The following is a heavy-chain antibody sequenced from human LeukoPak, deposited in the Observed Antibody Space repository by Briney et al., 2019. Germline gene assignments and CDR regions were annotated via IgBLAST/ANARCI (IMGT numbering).Heavy chain of an antibody. J-gene: IGHJ1*01. CDR2: IRYDGSNK. CDR1: GFTFSSYG. V-gene: IGHV3-30*02. D-gene: IGHD1-26*01. Sequence: PGGSLRLSCAASGFTFSSYGMHWVRQAPGKGLEWVAFIRYDGSNKYYADSVKGRFTISRDNSKNTLYLQMNSLRAEDTAVYYCAKDARIAGATIAAYFQHWGQGTLVTVSS. CDR3: AKDARIAGATIAAYFQH.